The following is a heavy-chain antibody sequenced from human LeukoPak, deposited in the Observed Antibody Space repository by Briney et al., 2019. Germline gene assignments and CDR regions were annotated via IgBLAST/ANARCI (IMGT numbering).Heavy chain of an antibody. Sequence: GGSLRLSCAASGFTFSSYEMNWVRQAPGKGLEWTSYISGSGSTIYYADSGKGRFTISRDNAKNSLYLQMNSLRAEDTAVYYCARDRMSGRYSDSWGQGTLVTVSS. V-gene: IGHV3-48*03. CDR3: ARDRMSGRYSDS. CDR1: GFTFSSYE. D-gene: IGHD3-9*01. J-gene: IGHJ5*02. CDR2: ISGSGSTI.